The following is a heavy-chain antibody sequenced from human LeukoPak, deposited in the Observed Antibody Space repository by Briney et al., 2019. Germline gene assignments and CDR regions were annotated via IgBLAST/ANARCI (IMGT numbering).Heavy chain of an antibody. CDR1: GFTFSSYA. V-gene: IGHV3-23*01. Sequence: PGGSLRLSCAASGFTFSSYAMSWVHQAPGKGLEWVSAIVGSGGNMYYADSVKGRFTISRDNFKSTLYLQMNSLRAEDTAVYYCAKGLTWDSTSCSDWGQGTLVTISS. CDR3: AKGLTWDSTSCSD. J-gene: IGHJ4*02. CDR2: IVGSGGNM. D-gene: IGHD2-2*01.